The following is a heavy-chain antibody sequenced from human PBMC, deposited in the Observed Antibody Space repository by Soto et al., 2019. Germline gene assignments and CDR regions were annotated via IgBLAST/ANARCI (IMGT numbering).Heavy chain of an antibody. CDR3: ARDHGCRAGCVGIYCYIGVDV. J-gene: IGHJ6*02. CDR2: ISGSSDTI. D-gene: IGHD1-26*01. Sequence: GGSLRLSCAASGFTLSSYNMNWVRQAPGKGLEWVSYISGSSDTIYYADSVKGRFTISRDNAKNSLYLQMDSLRDEDTAVYYCARDHGCRAGCVGIYCYIGVDVWGQGTTVTVSS. CDR1: GFTLSSYN. V-gene: IGHV3-48*02.